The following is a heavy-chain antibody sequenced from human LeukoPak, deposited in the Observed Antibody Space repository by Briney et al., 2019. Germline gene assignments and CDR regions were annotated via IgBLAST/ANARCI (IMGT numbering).Heavy chain of an antibody. CDR2: ISSSSSYI. J-gene: IGHJ4*02. V-gene: IGHV3-21*01. Sequence: PGGSLGLSCAASGFTFSSYSMNWVRQASGKGLEWVSSISSSSSYIYYADSVKGRFTISRDNAKNSLYLQMNSLRAEDTAVYYCARASSSSGYYFDYWGQGTLVTVSS. CDR3: ARASSSSGYYFDY. CDR1: GFTFSSYS. D-gene: IGHD6-6*01.